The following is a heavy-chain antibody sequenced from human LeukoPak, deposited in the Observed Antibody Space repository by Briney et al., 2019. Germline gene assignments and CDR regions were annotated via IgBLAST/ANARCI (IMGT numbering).Heavy chain of an antibody. J-gene: IGHJ6*03. CDR2: INHSGST. V-gene: IGHV4-34*01. D-gene: IGHD5-18*01. Sequence: SETLSLTCAVSGGSISSGGYSWSWIRQPPGKGLEWIGEINHSGSTNYNPSLKSRVTISVDTSKNQFSLKLSSVTAADTAVYYCARGRGLYSYGYRPYYYYMDVWGKGTTVTVSS. CDR1: GGSISSGGYS. CDR3: ARGRGLYSYGYRPYYYYMDV.